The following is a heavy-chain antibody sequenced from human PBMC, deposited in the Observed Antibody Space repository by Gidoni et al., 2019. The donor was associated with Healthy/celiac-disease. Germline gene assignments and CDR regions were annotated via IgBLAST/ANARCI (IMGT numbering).Heavy chain of an antibody. Sequence: QVQLVQSGAEVKKPGSSVKVSCKASGGTFSSYAPSWVRQAPGQGLEWMGGIIPIFGTANYAQKFQGRVTITADKSTSTAYMELSSLRSEDTAVYYCARGDYYDSSGYYFPGGHAWGQGTLVTVSS. D-gene: IGHD3-22*01. CDR1: GGTFSSYA. CDR2: IIPIFGTA. CDR3: ARGDYYDSSGYYFPGGHA. V-gene: IGHV1-69*06. J-gene: IGHJ4*02.